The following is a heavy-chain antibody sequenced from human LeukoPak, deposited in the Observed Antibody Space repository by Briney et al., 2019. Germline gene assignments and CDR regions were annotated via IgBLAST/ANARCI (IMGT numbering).Heavy chain of an antibody. D-gene: IGHD3-10*01. CDR3: AREKDYGSGSYYTHYYYCYYMDV. J-gene: IGHJ6*03. Sequence: GGSLRLSCAASGFTFSSYEMNWVRQAPGKGLVWVSRINSDGSSTSYADSVKGRFTISRDNAKNTLYLQMNSLRAEDTAVYYCAREKDYGSGSYYTHYYYCYYMDVWGKGTTVTISS. V-gene: IGHV3-74*01. CDR2: INSDGSST. CDR1: GFTFSSYE.